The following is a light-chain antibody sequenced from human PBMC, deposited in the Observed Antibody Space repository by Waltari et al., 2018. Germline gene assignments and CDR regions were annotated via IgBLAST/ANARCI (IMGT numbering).Light chain of an antibody. CDR3: QQRSNWPPTWT. CDR1: QSVSSY. CDR2: DAS. J-gene: IGKJ1*01. Sequence: VLTQSRATLSLSHGERATLSCRATQSVSSYLAWYQQKPGQAPRLLIYDASNRATGIPARFSGTGSGTDFTLTISSLEPEDFAVYYCQQRSNWPPTWTFGQGTKVEVK. V-gene: IGKV3-11*01.